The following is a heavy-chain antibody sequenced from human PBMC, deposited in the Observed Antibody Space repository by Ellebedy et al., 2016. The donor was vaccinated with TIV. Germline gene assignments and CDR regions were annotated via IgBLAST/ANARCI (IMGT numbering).Heavy chain of an antibody. CDR2: INPRDGST. V-gene: IGHV1-46*01. CDR3: ARDLRYSSGWSYFDY. Sequence: AASVKVSCKASGYTFTAYYMHWVRQASGQGLEWMGIINPRDGSTSYAQNFQDRVTMTRDTSTSTVYMELTSLESEDTAVYYCARDLRYSSGWSYFDYWGQGTLVTVSS. J-gene: IGHJ4*02. D-gene: IGHD6-19*01. CDR1: GYTFTAYY.